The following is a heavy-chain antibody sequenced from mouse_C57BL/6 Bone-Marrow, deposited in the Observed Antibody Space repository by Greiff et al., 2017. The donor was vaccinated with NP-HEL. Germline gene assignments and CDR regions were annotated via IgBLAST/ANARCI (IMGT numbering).Heavy chain of an antibody. J-gene: IGHJ3*01. Sequence: VQLQQSGAELVRPGPSVKLSCKASGYTFTSYWMHWVKQRPGQGLEWIGVIDPSDSYTNYNPNFKGKATLTVDTSSNTDYMQLKSLTSEDSAIYYCTRFYGSSSFAYWGQGTLVTVSA. D-gene: IGHD1-1*01. V-gene: IGHV1-59*01. CDR1: GYTFTSYW. CDR2: IDPSDSYT. CDR3: TRFYGSSSFAY.